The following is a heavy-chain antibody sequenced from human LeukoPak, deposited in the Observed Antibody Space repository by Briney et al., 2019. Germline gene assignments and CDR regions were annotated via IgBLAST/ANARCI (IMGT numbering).Heavy chain of an antibody. CDR1: GFTFSSYA. D-gene: IGHD2-8*02. Sequence: GGSLRLSCAASGFTFSSYAMHWVRQAPGKGLEWVAVISYDGSNKYYADSVKGRFTISRDNSKNTLYLQMNSLRAEDTAVYYCARWSTGAFDIWGQGTMVTVSS. V-gene: IGHV3-30-3*01. CDR3: ARWSTGAFDI. CDR2: ISYDGSNK. J-gene: IGHJ3*02.